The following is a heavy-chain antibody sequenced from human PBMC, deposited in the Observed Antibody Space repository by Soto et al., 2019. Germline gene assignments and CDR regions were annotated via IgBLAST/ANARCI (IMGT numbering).Heavy chain of an antibody. J-gene: IGHJ4*02. CDR3: ARPTGTYRDYYFDY. CDR2: XSGXXXXX. CDR1: GFTFSDYY. V-gene: IGHV3-11*06. D-gene: IGHD3-16*01. Sequence: GGSLRLSCAASGFTFSDYYMNWIRQAPGKGLEWVSYXSGXXXXXXXXXXXXXRFTISRDNAKNSLYLQMNSLRAEDTAVYYCARPTGTYRDYYFDYWGQGTLVTVSS.